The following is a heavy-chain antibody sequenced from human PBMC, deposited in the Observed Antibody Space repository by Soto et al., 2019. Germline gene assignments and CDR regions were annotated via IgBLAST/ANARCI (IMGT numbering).Heavy chain of an antibody. Sequence: PGGSLRLSCAASGFTFSSYGMHWVRQAPGKGLEWVAVISYDGSNKYYADSVKGRFTISRDNSKNTLYLQMNSLRAEDTAVYYCAKTEYPSDDAHSDYWGQGTLVTVSS. V-gene: IGHV3-30*18. CDR3: AKTEYPSDDAHSDY. D-gene: IGHD1-1*01. CDR2: ISYDGSNK. J-gene: IGHJ4*02. CDR1: GFTFSSYG.